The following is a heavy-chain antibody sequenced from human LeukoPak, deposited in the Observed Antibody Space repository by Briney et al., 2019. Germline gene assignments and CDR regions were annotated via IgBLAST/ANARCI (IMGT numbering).Heavy chain of an antibody. J-gene: IGHJ4*02. CDR1: GFTFSSYA. CDR2: ISGSGGST. D-gene: IGHD4-23*01. Sequence: GGSLRLSCAASGFTFSSYAMSWVRQAPGKGLGWVSAISGSGGSTYYADSVKGRFTISRDNSKNTLYLQMNSLRAEDTAVYYCAKDEISWYGGFDYWGQGTLVTVSS. CDR3: AKDEISWYGGFDY. V-gene: IGHV3-23*01.